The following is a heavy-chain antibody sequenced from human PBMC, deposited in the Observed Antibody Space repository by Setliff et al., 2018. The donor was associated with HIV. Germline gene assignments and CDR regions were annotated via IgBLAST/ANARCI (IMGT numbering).Heavy chain of an antibody. Sequence: ASVKVSCKASGFTFTTYDINWVRQSTGQGLEWMGWMNPNSGDTGYAQKFQGRVTMTRNTSITTAYMELSSLRSEDTAVYYCARGCGVLLWFGELANVFDIWGQGTMVTVSS. D-gene: IGHD3-10*01. J-gene: IGHJ3*02. CDR3: ARGCGVLLWFGELANVFDI. V-gene: IGHV1-8*02. CDR2: MNPNSGDT. CDR1: GFTFTTYD.